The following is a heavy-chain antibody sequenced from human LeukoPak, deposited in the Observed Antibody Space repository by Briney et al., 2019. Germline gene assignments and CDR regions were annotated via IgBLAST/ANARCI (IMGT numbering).Heavy chain of an antibody. J-gene: IGHJ4*02. CDR1: GGPVNSGTYY. D-gene: IGHD3-22*01. Sequence: SETLSLTCTVSGGPVNSGTYYWSWIRQPPGKGLEWIGNIYYSGSAYYNPSLKSRVTMSVDTSKNQFSLKLSSVTAADTAVYYCARKPIVNSAWYYFDYWGQGTLVTVSS. CDR3: ARKPIVNSAWYYFDY. V-gene: IGHV4-39*07. CDR2: IYYSGSA.